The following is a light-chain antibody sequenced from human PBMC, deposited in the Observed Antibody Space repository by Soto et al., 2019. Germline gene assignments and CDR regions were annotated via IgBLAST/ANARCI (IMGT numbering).Light chain of an antibody. V-gene: IGKV1-39*01. CDR2: GAS. CDR3: LQTDSLPVA. J-gene: IGKJ4*01. CDR1: QSIGSH. Sequence: DIQVTQSPSSLSASVGDRVTITCRASQSIGSHLNWYQQKPGTAPNLLIYGASSLRGGVPSRFSGSGSGTDFTLPISTLQPEDVATYYCLQTDSLPVAFGGGTKVEI.